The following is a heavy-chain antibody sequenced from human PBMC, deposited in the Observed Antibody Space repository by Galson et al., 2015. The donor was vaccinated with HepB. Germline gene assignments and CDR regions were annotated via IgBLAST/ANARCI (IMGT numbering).Heavy chain of an antibody. J-gene: IGHJ1*01. Sequence: SLRLSCAASGFTFDNYAMHWVRQTPGKGLEWVAVASYDGSHIYYADSVKGRFTISRDNSKNTVYLRMTSLSTEDTALYYCHARGLGAPRYFDLWGQGALVTVST. V-gene: IGHV3-30-3*01. CDR1: GFTFDNYA. CDR2: ASYDGSHI. CDR3: HARGLGAPRYFDL. D-gene: IGHD3-9*01.